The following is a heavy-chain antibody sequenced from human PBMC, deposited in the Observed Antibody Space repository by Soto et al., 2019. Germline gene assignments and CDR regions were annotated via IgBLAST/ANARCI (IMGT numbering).Heavy chain of an antibody. CDR2: ISYDGSNK. Sequence: GGSLRLSCAASGFTFSSYAIHWVRQAPGKGLEWVAVISYDGSNKYYADSVKGRFTISRDNSKNTLYLQMNSLRAEDTAVYYCAREYNWIRQYFDYWGQGTLVTVSS. V-gene: IGHV3-30-3*01. CDR3: AREYNWIRQYFDY. J-gene: IGHJ4*02. CDR1: GFTFSSYA. D-gene: IGHD1-20*01.